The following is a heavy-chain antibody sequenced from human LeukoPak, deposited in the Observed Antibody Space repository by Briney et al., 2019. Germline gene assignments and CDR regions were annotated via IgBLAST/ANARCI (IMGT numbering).Heavy chain of an antibody. D-gene: IGHD1/OR15-1a*01. CDR1: GYSISSGYY. Sequence: PSETLSLTCTVSGYSISSGYYWGWIRQPPGKGLEWIGSIYHSGSTYYNPSLKSRVTISVDTSKNQFSLELSSVTAADTAVYYCARLRNSIDDAFDIWGQGTMVTVSS. J-gene: IGHJ3*02. CDR2: IYHSGST. CDR3: ARLRNSIDDAFDI. V-gene: IGHV4-38-2*02.